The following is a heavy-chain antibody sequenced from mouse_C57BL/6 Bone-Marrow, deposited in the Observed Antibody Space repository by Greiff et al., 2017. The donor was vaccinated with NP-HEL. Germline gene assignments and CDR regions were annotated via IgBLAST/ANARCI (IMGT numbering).Heavy chain of an antibody. CDR2: IDPETGGT. Sequence: VQLQQSGAELVRPGASVTLSCKASGYTFTDYEMHWVKQTPVHGLEWIGAIDPETGGTAYNQKFKGKAILTADKSSSTAYMELRSLTSEDSAVYYCTRRAYGSSWYYFDYWGQGTTLTVSS. CDR3: TRRAYGSSWYYFDY. V-gene: IGHV1-15*01. J-gene: IGHJ2*01. D-gene: IGHD1-1*01. CDR1: GYTFTDYE.